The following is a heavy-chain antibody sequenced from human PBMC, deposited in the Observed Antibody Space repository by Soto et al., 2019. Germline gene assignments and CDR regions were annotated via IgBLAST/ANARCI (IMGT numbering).Heavy chain of an antibody. CDR3: AKDQENGAYDTTRPTDY. Sequence: HPGGSLRLSCAASGFTFSNYGMHWVRQAPGKGLEWVAIISYDGSNKYYADSVRGRFTISRDNSEHTLYLQMNSLRAEDTAVYYCAKDQENGAYDTTRPTDYWGQGALVTVSS. CDR2: ISYDGSNK. CDR1: GFTFSNYG. J-gene: IGHJ4*02. D-gene: IGHD4-17*01. V-gene: IGHV3-30*18.